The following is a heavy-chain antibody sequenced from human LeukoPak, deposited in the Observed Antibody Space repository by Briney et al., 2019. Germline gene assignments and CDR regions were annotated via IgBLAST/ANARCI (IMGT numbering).Heavy chain of an antibody. J-gene: IGHJ4*02. CDR3: ARDPSAYGDPTYDFDY. CDR1: GFTFSSYS. V-gene: IGHV3-21*01. D-gene: IGHD4-17*01. Sequence: GGSLRLSCAASGFTFSSYSMNWVRQAPGKGLKWVSSISSSSSYIYYSDSVKGRFTISRDNAKNSLYLQMNSLRAEDTAVYYCARDPSAYGDPTYDFDYWGQGTLVTVSS. CDR2: ISSSSSYI.